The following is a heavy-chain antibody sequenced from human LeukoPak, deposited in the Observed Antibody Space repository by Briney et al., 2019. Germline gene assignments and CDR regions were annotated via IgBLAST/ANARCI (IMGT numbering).Heavy chain of an antibody. D-gene: IGHD4-17*01. Sequence: PGRSLRLSCAASGFTFSSYAMHWVRQAPGKGLEWVAVISYDGSNKYYADSVKGRFTISRDNSKNTLYLQMSSLRAEDTAVYYCVKDFRTTVTTQVFQRWGQGTLVTVSS. CDR2: ISYDGSNK. CDR1: GFTFSSYA. V-gene: IGHV3-30*14. CDR3: VKDFRTTVTTQVFQR. J-gene: IGHJ1*01.